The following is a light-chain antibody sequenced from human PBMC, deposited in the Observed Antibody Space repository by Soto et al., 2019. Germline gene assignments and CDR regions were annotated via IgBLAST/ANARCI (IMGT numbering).Light chain of an antibody. Sequence: SVLTQPLSVSGSPGQSVTISCTGTSSDVGAYNYVSWYQQHPGKAPKLVISDVRKRPSGVPDRFSGSKSGNTASLTISGLQSEDEADYYCCSYAGSFLKVFGTGTKVTVL. J-gene: IGLJ1*01. CDR2: DVR. V-gene: IGLV2-11*01. CDR1: SSDVGAYNY. CDR3: CSYAGSFLKV.